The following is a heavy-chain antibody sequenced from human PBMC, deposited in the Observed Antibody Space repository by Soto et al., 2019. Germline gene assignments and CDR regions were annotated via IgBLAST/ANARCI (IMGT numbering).Heavy chain of an antibody. J-gene: IGHJ6*02. Sequence: QVQLQESGPGLVKPSETLSLSCTVSGGSISSYYWSWFRQSPGKRMEWIGYVHHSWGSSYNPSLQSRVAISLDTSKSPFSLKLTAVTATDTAVYSCARQGFGPLHGLVDVWGQGTTVTVSS. CDR1: GGSISSYY. V-gene: IGHV4-59*08. CDR2: VHHSWGS. D-gene: IGHD3-10*01. CDR3: ARQGFGPLHGLVDV.